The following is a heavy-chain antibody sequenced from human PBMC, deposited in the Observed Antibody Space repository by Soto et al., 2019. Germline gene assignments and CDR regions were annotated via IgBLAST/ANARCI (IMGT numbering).Heavy chain of an antibody. D-gene: IGHD2-21*02. CDR2: INVDGSYI. Sequence: GGSLRLSCVASDFTFRTYTMHWVRQAPGKGLQWFSSINVDGSYIYSADSLKGRFTVSRDNAKNSLYLQMNSLRVEDTAMYYCATEGDFLIGYVWGQGTMVTVSS. V-gene: IGHV3-21*01. CDR1: DFTFRTYT. J-gene: IGHJ3*01. CDR3: ATEGDFLIGYV.